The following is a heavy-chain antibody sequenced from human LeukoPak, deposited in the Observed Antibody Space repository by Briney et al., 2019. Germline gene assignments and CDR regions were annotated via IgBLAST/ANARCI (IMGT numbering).Heavy chain of an antibody. CDR2: INSDADKT. CDR3: AREYYGILTGYYLVV. V-gene: IGHV3-74*01. Sequence: PGRSLRLSCAASGFTFTGYWMHWVRQAPGKGMVWVSRINSDADKTGYAEAVKGRLTISRDNAKQTLYLEMNSLRVEDPSVYYCAREYYGILTGYYLVVCGKGTTVTVSS. CDR1: GFTFTGYW. J-gene: IGHJ6*03. D-gene: IGHD3-9*01.